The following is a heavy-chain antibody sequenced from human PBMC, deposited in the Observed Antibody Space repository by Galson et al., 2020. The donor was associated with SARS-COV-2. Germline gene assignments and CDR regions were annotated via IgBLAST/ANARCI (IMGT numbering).Heavy chain of an antibody. J-gene: IGHJ5*01. CDR2: ISAYNGNT. CDR3: ARETTYGSGSYNWFDC. Sequence: ASVKVSCKASGYTFTSYGINWVRQAPGQGLEWMGWISAYNGNTNYAQKLQGRVTMTTDTSTSTAYMELRSLRSDDTAVYYCARETTYGSGSYNWFDCWGQGTLVTVSA. V-gene: IGHV1-18*04. D-gene: IGHD6-19*01. CDR1: GYTFTSYG.